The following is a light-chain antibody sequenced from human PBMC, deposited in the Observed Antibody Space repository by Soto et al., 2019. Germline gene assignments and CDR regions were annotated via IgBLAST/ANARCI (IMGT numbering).Light chain of an antibody. CDR2: GAS. J-gene: IGKJ1*01. V-gene: IGKV3-15*01. CDR1: QSVNSN. Sequence: EIMMTQSPATLSVSPGEGATLSCRASQSVNSNLAWYQQKPGQAPRLLIYGASTRATGIPARFGGSGSGTEFTLTISSLQSEEFAVYYCQQYNNWPRTFGQGTK. CDR3: QQYNNWPRT.